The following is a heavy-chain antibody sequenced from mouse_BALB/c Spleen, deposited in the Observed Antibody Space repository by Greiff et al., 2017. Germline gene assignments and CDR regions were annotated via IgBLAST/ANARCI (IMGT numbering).Heavy chain of an antibody. J-gene: IGHJ3*01. D-gene: IGHD2-4*01. V-gene: IGHV1-67*01. CDR2: ISTYSGNT. CDR1: GYTFTDYA. CDR3: ARGYYDYDAGSWFAY. Sequence: VHLVESGPELVRPGVSVKISCKGSGYTFTDYAMHWVKQSHAKSLEWIGVISTYSGNTNYNQKFKGKATMTVDKSSSTAYMELARLTSEDSAIYYCARGYYDYDAGSWFAYWGQGTLVTVSA.